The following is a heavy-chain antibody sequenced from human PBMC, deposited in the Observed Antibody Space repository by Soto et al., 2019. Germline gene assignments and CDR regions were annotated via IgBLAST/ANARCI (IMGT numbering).Heavy chain of an antibody. CDR2: ISTTSSYI. CDR1: GFTFRRYS. V-gene: IGHV3-21*01. CDR3: AREGDDYGDYKRAFDI. Sequence: EVQLVESGGGLVKPGGSLRLSCEASGFTFRRYSMNWVRQAPGKGLEGVSSISTTSSYIYYGDSVKGRFTISRDNAKNSLFLQMSSLRAEDTAIYYCAREGDDYGDYKRAFDIWGQGTTVTVSS. J-gene: IGHJ3*02. D-gene: IGHD4-17*01.